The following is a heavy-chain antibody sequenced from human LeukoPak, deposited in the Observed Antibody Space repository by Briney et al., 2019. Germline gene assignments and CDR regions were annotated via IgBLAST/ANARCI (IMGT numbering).Heavy chain of an antibody. CDR2: ISSSGSTI. J-gene: IGHJ6*03. CDR3: ARGENSSGYYYYYYMDV. D-gene: IGHD6-19*01. Sequence: GGSLRLSCAASGFTFSSYEMNWVRQAPGKGPEWVSYISSSGSTIYYADSVKGRFAISRDNAKNSLYLQMNSLRAEDTAVYYCARGENSSGYYYYYYMDVWGKGTTVTISS. CDR1: GFTFSSYE. V-gene: IGHV3-48*03.